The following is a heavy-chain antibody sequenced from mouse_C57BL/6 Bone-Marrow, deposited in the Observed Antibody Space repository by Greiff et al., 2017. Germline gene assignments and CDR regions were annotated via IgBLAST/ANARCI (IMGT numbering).Heavy chain of an antibody. J-gene: IGHJ1*03. CDR3: ARGGYYWYVDV. D-gene: IGHD1-1*02. CDR2: IYPGGGYT. Sequence: QVQLQQSGAELVRPGTSVKMSCKASGYTFTNYWIGWAKQRPGHGLEWIGDIYPGGGYTNYNEKFKGKATLTADKSSSTAYMQFSSLTSEDSAIYDCARGGYYWYVDVWGTGTTVTVSS. CDR1: GYTFTNYW. V-gene: IGHV1-63*01.